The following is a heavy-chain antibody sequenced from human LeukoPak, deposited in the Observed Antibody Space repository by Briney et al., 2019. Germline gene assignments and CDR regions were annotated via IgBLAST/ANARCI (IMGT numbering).Heavy chain of an antibody. CDR2: IYYSGSI. J-gene: IGHJ4*02. D-gene: IGHD3-22*01. CDR1: GASISSCY. CDR3: ARENPSGYYNRPIDY. V-gene: IGHV4-59*01. Sequence: PSETLSLTCTVSGASISSCYWSWIRQPPGKGLEWIGDIYYSGSIKYNPSLKSRVTMSVDTSKNQFSLKLCSVTAADTAIYYCARENPSGYYNRPIDYWGQGTLVTVSS.